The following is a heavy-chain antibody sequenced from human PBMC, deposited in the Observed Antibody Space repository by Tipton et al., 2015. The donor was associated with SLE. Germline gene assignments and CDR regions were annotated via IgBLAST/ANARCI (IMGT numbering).Heavy chain of an antibody. J-gene: IGHJ1*01. CDR2: ISSSGSTI. Sequence: SLRLSCAASGFTFSDYYMSWIRQAPGKGLEWVSYISSSGSTIYYADSVKGRFTISRDNSKNTLYLQMNSLRAEDTAVYYCAKVVVVTAMGYFQHWGQGTLVTVSS. D-gene: IGHD2-21*02. V-gene: IGHV3-11*01. CDR3: AKVVVVTAMGYFQH. CDR1: GFTFSDYY.